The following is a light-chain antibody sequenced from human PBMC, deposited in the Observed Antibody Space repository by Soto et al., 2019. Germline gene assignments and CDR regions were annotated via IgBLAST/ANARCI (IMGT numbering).Light chain of an antibody. CDR1: QGISSY. CDR3: QQSLTFPLT. CDR2: ATS. J-gene: IGKJ4*01. Sequence: AIRMTQSPSSLSASTGDRVTITCRASQGISSYLAWYQQKPGKAPKLLIYATSSLQSGVPSRFSGSGSGTDFTLTISSLQPEDFATYFCQQSLTFPLTFGGGTKVDI. V-gene: IGKV1-8*01.